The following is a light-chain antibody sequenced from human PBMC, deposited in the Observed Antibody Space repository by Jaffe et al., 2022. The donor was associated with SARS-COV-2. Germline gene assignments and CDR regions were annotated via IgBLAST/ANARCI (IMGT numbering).Light chain of an antibody. V-gene: IGKV3-15*01. CDR1: QSVSSS. CDR2: GAS. J-gene: IGKJ2*01. CDR3: QQYNNWPPYT. Sequence: EVVMTQSPATLSVSPGERATLSCRASQSVSSSLAWYQRKPGQAPRLLIYGASTRATGVPARFSGSGSGTEFTLTISSLQSEDFAVYYCQQYNNWPPYTFGQGTKLEIK.